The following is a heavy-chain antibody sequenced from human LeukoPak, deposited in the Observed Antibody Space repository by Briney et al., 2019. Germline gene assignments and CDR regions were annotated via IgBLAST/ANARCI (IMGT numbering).Heavy chain of an antibody. D-gene: IGHD4-4*01. Sequence: SETLSLTCTVSGGTINSDYWNWIRQPPGKGLEWIGYIYHSGSTNYNPSLKSRVTISIDKSKKQFSLKLISVTAADTAIYYCARVGGMTTINNAAFDIWGQGTMVTVSS. CDR2: IYHSGST. CDR1: GGTINSDY. J-gene: IGHJ3*02. CDR3: ARVGGMTTINNAAFDI. V-gene: IGHV4-59*01.